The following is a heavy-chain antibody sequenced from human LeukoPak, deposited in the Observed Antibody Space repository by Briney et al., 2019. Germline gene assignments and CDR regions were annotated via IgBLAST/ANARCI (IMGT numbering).Heavy chain of an antibody. CDR3: ARDSEYSSSFAFDI. Sequence: TGGSLRLSCAASGFTFSSHWMTWVRQAPGKGLEWVANIKQDGSERYYVDSVKGRFTISRDNAKNSLYLQMNSLRAEDTAVYYCARDSEYSSSFAFDIWGQGTMVTVSS. J-gene: IGHJ3*02. D-gene: IGHD6-13*01. V-gene: IGHV3-7*01. CDR1: GFTFSSHW. CDR2: IKQDGSER.